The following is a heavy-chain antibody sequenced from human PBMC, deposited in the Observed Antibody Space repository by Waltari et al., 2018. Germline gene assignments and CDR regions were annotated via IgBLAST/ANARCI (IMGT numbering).Heavy chain of an antibody. CDR2: ISYNERNI. CDR1: EFTFSSYL. V-gene: IGHV3-30*09. Sequence: QVQLVESGGGVVQPGRSLRLSCAASEFTFSSYLMHWVRQAPGKGLEWVAVISYNERNIYYVDSVKGRFAISRDNSKKMLYLQMNSLRPEDTAVYYCARDYCDRTNCHGMDVWGQGTTVTVSS. CDR3: ARDYCDRTNCHGMDV. J-gene: IGHJ6*02. D-gene: IGHD3-22*01.